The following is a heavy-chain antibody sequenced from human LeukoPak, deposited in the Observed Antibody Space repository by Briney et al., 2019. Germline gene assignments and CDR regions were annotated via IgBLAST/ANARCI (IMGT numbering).Heavy chain of an antibody. CDR2: MWYDGSNK. D-gene: IGHD5-18*01. CDR1: GFTFSSYG. V-gene: IGHV3-33*01. Sequence: PGRSLRLSCAASGFTFSSYGMHWVRQAPGKGLEWVAIMWYDGSNKYYTDSVKGRFTISRDNSKNTLYLQMNSLRVEDTAVYYCAREDTAPVIAYWGQGTLVTVSS. J-gene: IGHJ4*02. CDR3: AREDTAPVIAY.